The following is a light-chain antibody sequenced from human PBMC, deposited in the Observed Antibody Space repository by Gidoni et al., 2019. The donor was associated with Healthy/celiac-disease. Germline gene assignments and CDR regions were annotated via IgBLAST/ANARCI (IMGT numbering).Light chain of an antibody. V-gene: IGKV3-11*01. CDR3: QRRSNSLT. CDR1: QSVSSY. Sequence: EIVLTQSPATLSLSPGERATLSCRASQSVSSYLAWYQQKPGQAPRLLIYDASNRATGIPARFSGSGSGTDFTLTISRLEPEYFAVYYCQRRSNSLTFGGXTKVEIK. J-gene: IGKJ4*01. CDR2: DAS.